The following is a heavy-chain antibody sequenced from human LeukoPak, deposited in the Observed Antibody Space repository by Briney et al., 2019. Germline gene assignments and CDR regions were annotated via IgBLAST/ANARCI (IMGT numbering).Heavy chain of an antibody. CDR3: VHLVTGTTGTTGKDGFDP. D-gene: IGHD1-1*01. CDR2: ISSNGGST. V-gene: IGHV3-64D*06. CDR1: GFTFSSYA. Sequence: GGSLRLSCSASGFTFSSYAMHWVRQAPGKGLEYVSAISSNGGSTYYADSVKGRFTISRDNSKNTLYLQMSSLRAEDTAVYYCVHLVTGTTGTTGKDGFDPWGQGTLVTVSS. J-gene: IGHJ5*02.